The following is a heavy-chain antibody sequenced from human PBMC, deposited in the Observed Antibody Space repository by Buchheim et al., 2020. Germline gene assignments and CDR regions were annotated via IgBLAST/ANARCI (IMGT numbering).Heavy chain of an antibody. CDR1: GFTFSNAW. Sequence: EVQLVESGGGLVKPGGSLRLSCAASGFTFSNAWMSWVRQAPGKGLELVGRIKSKTDGGTTDYAAPVKGRFTISRDDSKNTLYLQMNSLKTEDTAVYYCRLPLGNAAAGPRDVWGQGTT. V-gene: IGHV3-15*01. CDR2: IKSKTDGGTT. J-gene: IGHJ6*02. D-gene: IGHD6-13*01. CDR3: RLPLGNAAAGPRDV.